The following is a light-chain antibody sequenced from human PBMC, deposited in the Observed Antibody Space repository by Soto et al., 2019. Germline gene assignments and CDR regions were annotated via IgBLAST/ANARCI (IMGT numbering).Light chain of an antibody. CDR3: CSYAGSYTLWV. CDR1: SSDVGGYNY. Sequence: QSALTQPRSVSGSPGQSVTISCTGTSSDVGGYNYVSWYQQYPGKAPKVIIYDVSKRPSGFPDRFSGSKSGNTASLTISGLQDEDEADYYCCSYAGSYTLWVFGGGTKLTVL. J-gene: IGLJ3*02. CDR2: DVS. V-gene: IGLV2-11*01.